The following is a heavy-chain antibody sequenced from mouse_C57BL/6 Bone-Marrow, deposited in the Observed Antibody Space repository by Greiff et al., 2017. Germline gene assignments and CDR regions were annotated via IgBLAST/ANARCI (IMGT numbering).Heavy chain of an antibody. CDR2: IHPNSGST. V-gene: IGHV1-64*01. D-gene: IGHD1-1*01. CDR3: ARPLITTVVAHYAMDY. Sequence: QVQLQQPGAELVKPGASVKLSCKASGYTFTSYWMHWVKQRPGQGLAWIGMIHPNSGSTNYNEKFQSKATLTVDKSSSTAYMQLSSLTSEDSAVYYWARPLITTVVAHYAMDYWGQGTSVTVSA. CDR1: GYTFTSYW. J-gene: IGHJ4*01.